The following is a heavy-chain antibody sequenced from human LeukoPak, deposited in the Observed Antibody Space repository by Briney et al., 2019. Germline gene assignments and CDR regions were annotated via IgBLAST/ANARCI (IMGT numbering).Heavy chain of an antibody. CDR2: INPNNGGT. V-gene: IGHV1-2*02. CDR1: GSTFTSYY. Sequence: ASVKVSCKTSGSTFTSYYIHWVRQPHGQGIECMGWINPNNGGTTYAQNLQGRVSMTRDTSISTAYMELSGLRSDDTAVYYCARSPSGQLDYWGRGTLVTVSS. J-gene: IGHJ4*02. D-gene: IGHD1-1*01. CDR3: ARSPSGQLDY.